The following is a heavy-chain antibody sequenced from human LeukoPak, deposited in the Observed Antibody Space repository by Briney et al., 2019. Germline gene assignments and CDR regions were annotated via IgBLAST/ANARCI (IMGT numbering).Heavy chain of an antibody. Sequence: RGSLRLSCAASGFTFSEAWMHWVRQAPGKGLVWVSRINNDGSTTRYADSVKGRFTISRDNAKNTLYLQMNSLQAEDTAVYYCARVSGPGMNEYFHLWGQGTLVTVSS. CDR3: ARVSGPGMNEYFHL. D-gene: IGHD3-10*01. CDR1: GFTFSEAW. CDR2: INNDGSTT. J-gene: IGHJ1*01. V-gene: IGHV3-74*01.